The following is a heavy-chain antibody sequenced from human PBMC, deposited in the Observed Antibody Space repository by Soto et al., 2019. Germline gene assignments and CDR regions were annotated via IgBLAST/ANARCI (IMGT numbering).Heavy chain of an antibody. V-gene: IGHV1-18*01. D-gene: IGHD2-15*01. Sequence: ASVKVSCKASGYTFIKYGIAWVRQAPGQGLEWMGWISPYDDKTIYAQTFQGRVTLTADRSTRTVYLDLRSLKSNDTAVYYCATGGYCENGFGKMSCYGLDQWGQGTLVTVSS. J-gene: IGHJ5*02. CDR2: ISPYDDKT. CDR1: GYTFIKYG. CDR3: ATGGYCENGFGKMSCYGLDQ.